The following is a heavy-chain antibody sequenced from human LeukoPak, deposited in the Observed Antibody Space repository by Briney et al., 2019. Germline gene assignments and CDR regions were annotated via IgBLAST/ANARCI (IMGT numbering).Heavy chain of an antibody. D-gene: IGHD3-22*01. J-gene: IGHJ3*01. Sequence: PGGSLRLSCATSGFSFSRYGFHWVRQAPGKALEGVAVISFDGNTKYYADSVSGRRTITRDNPKNTLHLEMKSLRPEDTSVYYCARDRGEDDYDNSDSLYDGFDLWGQGTMVIVSA. CDR2: ISFDGNTK. CDR3: ARDRGEDDYDNSDSLYDGFDL. CDR1: GFSFSRYG. V-gene: IGHV3-30*04.